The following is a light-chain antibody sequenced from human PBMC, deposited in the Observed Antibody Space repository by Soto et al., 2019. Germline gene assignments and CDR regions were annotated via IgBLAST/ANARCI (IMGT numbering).Light chain of an antibody. CDR1: QSVSSN. V-gene: IGKV3-15*01. J-gene: IGKJ1*01. Sequence: IVLTQSPATLSVSPGERATLSCRASQSVSSNLAWHQQRPGQAPRLLIYWASTRESGVPDRFRGSGSGTDFTLTITSLQAEDVAVYYCQQYYSSKWTFGQGTKVDIK. CDR2: WAS. CDR3: QQYYSSKWT.